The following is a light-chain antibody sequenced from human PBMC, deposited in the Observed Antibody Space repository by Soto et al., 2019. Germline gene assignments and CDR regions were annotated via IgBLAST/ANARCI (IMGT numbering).Light chain of an antibody. J-gene: IGLJ2*01. V-gene: IGLV2-11*01. CDR2: DVS. CDR1: SSDVGGYDF. Sequence: QSALTQPRSVSGSPGQSVTISCTGTSSDVGGYDFVSWYQHNPGKAPKLMIFDVSARPSGVPDRFSGSKSTNTASLTIYGLQAEDEADYYCCSYAGTYTPLFGGGTKLTVL. CDR3: CSYAGTYTPL.